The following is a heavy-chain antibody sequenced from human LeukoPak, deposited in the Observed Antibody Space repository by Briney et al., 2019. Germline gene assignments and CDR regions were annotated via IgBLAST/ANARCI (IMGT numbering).Heavy chain of an antibody. CDR1: GYTFTDYY. D-gene: IGHD2-2*01. J-gene: IGHJ4*02. CDR3: AKDGAGSQSYCSSTSCYVDY. CDR2: INPSSGGT. Sequence: ASVKVSCKASGYTFTDYYIHWVRQAPGQGLEWMGWINPSSGGTAYAQKFQGRVTMTTDTSIITAYMEMNRLTSDDTAVYYCAKDGAGSQSYCSSTSCYVDYWGQGTLVTVSS. V-gene: IGHV1-2*02.